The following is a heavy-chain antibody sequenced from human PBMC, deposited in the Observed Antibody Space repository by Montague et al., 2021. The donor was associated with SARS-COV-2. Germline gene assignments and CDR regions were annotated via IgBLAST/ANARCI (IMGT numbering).Heavy chain of an antibody. CDR1: GGSFSDYH. CDR3: ARGAPGY. D-gene: IGHD1-1*01. CDR2: INYGGST. J-gene: IGHJ4*02. Sequence: SETLSLTCAVYGGSFSDYHWTWIRQSPGEGLEWIGQINYGGSTKYNPCLKSRVTISIDTSKNQFSLKLTSVTAADTAVYYCARGAPGYWGQGTLVTVSS. V-gene: IGHV4-34*01.